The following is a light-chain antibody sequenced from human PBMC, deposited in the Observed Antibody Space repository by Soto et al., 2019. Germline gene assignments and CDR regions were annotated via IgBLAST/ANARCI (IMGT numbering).Light chain of an antibody. CDR2: EVN. Sequence: QSALTQPPSASGSPGQSVTISCTGTSSDVGRHNYVSWYQQHPGKAPKLLIFEVNKRPSGVPDRFSASTSGITASLTVYGLQPEDEAAYYCSSYTDTDNFVIFGGGTKLTVL. J-gene: IGLJ2*01. CDR1: SSDVGRHNY. CDR3: SSYTDTDNFVI. V-gene: IGLV2-8*01.